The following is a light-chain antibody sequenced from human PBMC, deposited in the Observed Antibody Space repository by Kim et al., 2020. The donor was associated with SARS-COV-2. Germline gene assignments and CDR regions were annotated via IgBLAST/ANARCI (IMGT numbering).Light chain of an antibody. CDR2: GKN. V-gene: IGLV3-19*01. CDR3: NSRDSNDNVV. CDR1: SLRSYY. J-gene: IGLJ2*01. Sequence: VALGQTVRITCQGDSLRSYYATRYQQKPGQAPILVIYGKNNRPSGIPDRGSGSSSGNTASLTITGTQAGDEADYYCNSRDSNDNVVFGGGTKVTVL.